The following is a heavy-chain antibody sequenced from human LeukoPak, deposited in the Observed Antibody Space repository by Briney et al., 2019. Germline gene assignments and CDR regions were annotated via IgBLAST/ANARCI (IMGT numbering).Heavy chain of an antibody. Sequence: SETLSLTCTVSGGSISSYYWSWIRQPAGKGLEGIGRIYTSGSTNYNPSLKSGVTISVDTCKKKFSLKLSSVTAADPAVYSCARDGLGVRTWFDPWGQGTLVTVSS. CDR1: GGSISSYY. D-gene: IGHD3-16*01. CDR3: ARDGLGVRTWFDP. J-gene: IGHJ5*02. CDR2: IYTSGST. V-gene: IGHV4-4*07.